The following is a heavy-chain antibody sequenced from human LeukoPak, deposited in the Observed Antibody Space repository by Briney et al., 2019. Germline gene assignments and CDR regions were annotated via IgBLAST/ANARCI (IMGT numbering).Heavy chain of an antibody. CDR1: GFTFSSYN. J-gene: IGHJ4*02. D-gene: IGHD5-18*01. V-gene: IGHV3-48*01. CDR2: ISGGSTVI. Sequence: GGSLRLSCAASGFTFSSYNMNWVRQAPGKGLEWVSYISGGSTVIDYADSVRGRFTIARDNAKNSLYLQMNSLRGEDTAVYYCARTRGYNYGYSDDWGQGTLVTVSS. CDR3: ARTRGYNYGYSDD.